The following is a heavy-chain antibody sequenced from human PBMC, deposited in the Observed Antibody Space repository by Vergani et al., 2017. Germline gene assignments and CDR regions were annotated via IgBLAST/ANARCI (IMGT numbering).Heavy chain of an antibody. CDR2: VSGSSATP. V-gene: IGHV3-23*01. CDR3: TKGSRGYTGYFFDY. Sequence: EVQLLESGGGLVQPGGSLRLSCEASGFSFPGYAMSWVRQAPGKGLEWVSSVSGSSATPYYADSVKGRFIISRDNSKNTLHLQMNSLRADDTAVYYCTKGSRGYTGYFFDY. J-gene: IGHJ4*01. CDR1: GFSFPGYA. D-gene: IGHD2-15*01.